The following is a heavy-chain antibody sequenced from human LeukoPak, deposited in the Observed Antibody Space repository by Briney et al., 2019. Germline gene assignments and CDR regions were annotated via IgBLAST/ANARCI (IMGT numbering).Heavy chain of an antibody. J-gene: IGHJ5*02. CDR1: GGSISSGGYS. CDR2: IYHSGST. D-gene: IGHD3-22*01. V-gene: IGHV4-30-2*01. CDR3: ASYYGGWFDP. Sequence: SQTLSLTCAVSGGSISSGGYSWSWIRQPPGKGLEWIGHIYHSGSTYYNPSLKSRVTISVDRSKNQFSLKLSSVTAADTAVYYCASYYGGWFDPWGQGTLVTVSS.